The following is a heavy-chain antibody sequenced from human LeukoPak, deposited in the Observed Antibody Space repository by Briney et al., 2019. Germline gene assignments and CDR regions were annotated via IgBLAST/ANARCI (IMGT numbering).Heavy chain of an antibody. CDR1: GYIFTSYG. D-gene: IGHD3-10*01. Sequence: GASVKVSCKASGYIFTSYGISWVRQAPGQGLEWMGWISAYNGNTNYAQKLQGRVTMTTDTSTSTAYMELRSLRSDDTAAYYCARDDPEWFGELKVDYWGQGTLVTVSS. CDR3: ARDDPEWFGELKVDY. CDR2: ISAYNGNT. J-gene: IGHJ4*02. V-gene: IGHV1-18*01.